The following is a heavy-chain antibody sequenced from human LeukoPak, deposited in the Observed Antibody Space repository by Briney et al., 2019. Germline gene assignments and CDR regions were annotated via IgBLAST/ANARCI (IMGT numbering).Heavy chain of an antibody. CDR2: ISSSSSYI. D-gene: IGHD1-26*01. Sequence: PGGSLRLSCAASGFTFSSYSMNWVRQAPGKGLEWVSSISSSSSYIYYADSVKGRFTISRDNAKNSLYLQMNSLRAEDTAVYYCARSQGGPSGSYSSRSLIRAFDIWGQGTMVTVSS. CDR1: GFTFSSYS. J-gene: IGHJ3*02. CDR3: ARSQGGPSGSYSSRSLIRAFDI. V-gene: IGHV3-21*01.